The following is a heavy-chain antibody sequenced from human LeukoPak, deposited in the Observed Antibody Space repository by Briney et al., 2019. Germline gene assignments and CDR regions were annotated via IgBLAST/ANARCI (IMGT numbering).Heavy chain of an antibody. CDR2: SYYSGST. D-gene: IGHD6-19*01. V-gene: IGHV4-59*01. Sequence: SETLSLTCTVSGGSISSYHCSWIRQPPPQGLEWMGYSYYSGSTNYNPSLKSRVTISVDTSKNQFSLKLSSVTAADTAVYYCARWFSLRSSSGGWYSPNYFDSWGQGTLVTVSS. CDR1: GGSISSYH. J-gene: IGHJ4*02. CDR3: ARWFSLRSSSGGWYSPNYFDS.